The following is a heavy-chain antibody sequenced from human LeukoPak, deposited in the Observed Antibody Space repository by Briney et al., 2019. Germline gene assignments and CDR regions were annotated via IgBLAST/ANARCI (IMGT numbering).Heavy chain of an antibody. CDR2: ISGSGGST. Sequence: PGGPLRLSCAASGFTFSTYAVSWVRQAPGKGLEWVSLISGSGGSTYYADSVKGRFTISRDNGKNTLSLQMSSLRAEDTALYYCAKERLTTTTFDSWGRGTLVTVSS. CDR1: GFTFSTYA. CDR3: AKERLTTTTFDS. J-gene: IGHJ4*02. D-gene: IGHD4-11*01. V-gene: IGHV3-23*01.